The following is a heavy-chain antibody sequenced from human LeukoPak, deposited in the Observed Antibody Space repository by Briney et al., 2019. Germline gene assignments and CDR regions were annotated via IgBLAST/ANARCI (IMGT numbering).Heavy chain of an antibody. J-gene: IGHJ6*03. CDR2: IYYSGST. CDR3: ARGFPDGYSYETSYYYMDV. D-gene: IGHD5-18*01. Sequence: SSETLSLTCTVSGGSISSSSYYWGWIRQPPGKGQEWIGSIYYSGSTYYNPSLKSRVTISVDTSKNQFSLKLSSVTAADMAVYYCARGFPDGYSYETSYYYMDVWGKGTTVTVSS. V-gene: IGHV4-39*07. CDR1: GGSISSSSYY.